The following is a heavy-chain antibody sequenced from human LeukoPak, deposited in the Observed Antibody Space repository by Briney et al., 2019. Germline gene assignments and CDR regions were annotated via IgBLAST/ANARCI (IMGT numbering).Heavy chain of an antibody. D-gene: IGHD3-3*01. CDR3: AKRSLSGTWYFDL. CDR2: ISDNGAGT. Sequence: GGSLRLSCAASGFTYSRYAMSWVRQAPGKGLEWVSSISDNGAGTFYADSVKGRFTISRDNSDKTLYLQMNSLRAEDTAVYYCAKRSLSGTWYFDLWGRGTLVIVSS. CDR1: GFTYSRYA. J-gene: IGHJ2*01. V-gene: IGHV3-23*01.